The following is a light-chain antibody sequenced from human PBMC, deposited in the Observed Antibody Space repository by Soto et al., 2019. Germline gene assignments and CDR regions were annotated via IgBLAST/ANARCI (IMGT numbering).Light chain of an antibody. CDR2: DAS. CDR3: QRRSNWPLT. J-gene: IGKJ4*01. Sequence: EIVLTQSPTTLSLSPGERATLSCRASQSVSSSLAWYQQKPGQAPRLLIYDASRRATGVPARFSGSGSGTDFTLTISSLDSEDFAVYFCQRRSNWPLTFGGGTKVDIK. V-gene: IGKV3-11*01. CDR1: QSVSSS.